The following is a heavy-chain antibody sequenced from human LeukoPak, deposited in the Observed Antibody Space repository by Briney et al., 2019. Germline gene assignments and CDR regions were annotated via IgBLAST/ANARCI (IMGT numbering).Heavy chain of an antibody. J-gene: IGHJ6*03. CDR3: ARAENGYSSSWSYNYYYYMDV. CDR1: GFTFSSYA. V-gene: IGHV3-23*01. Sequence: PGGSLRLSCAASGFTFSSYAMSWVRQAPGKGLEWVSAISGSGGSTYYADSVKGRFTISRDNSKNTLYLQMNSLRAEDTAVYYCARAENGYSSSWSYNYYYYMDVWGKGTTVTVSS. D-gene: IGHD6-13*01. CDR2: ISGSGGST.